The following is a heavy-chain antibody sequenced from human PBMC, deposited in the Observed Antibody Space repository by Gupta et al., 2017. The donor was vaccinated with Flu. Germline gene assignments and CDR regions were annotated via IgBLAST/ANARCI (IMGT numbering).Heavy chain of an antibody. CDR2: IKQDGSEK. D-gene: IGHD2-15*01. CDR1: GFTFSGSG. V-gene: IGHV3-7*01. Sequence: EVQLVESGGGLVQPGGSLRLSCAASGFTFSGSGMNWVRQAPGKGLEWVANIKQDGSEKYYVDSVKGRFTISRDNAKNSLYLQMNSLRAEDTAVYYCARDYGYWGQGTLVTVSS. J-gene: IGHJ4*02. CDR3: ARDYGY.